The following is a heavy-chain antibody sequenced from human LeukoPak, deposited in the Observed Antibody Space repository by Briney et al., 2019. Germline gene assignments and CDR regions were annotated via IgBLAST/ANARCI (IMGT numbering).Heavy chain of an antibody. CDR1: GFTFINAW. CDR2: IKSKTNGGTT. Sequence: GGSLRLSCAASGFTFINAWMTWVRQAPGKGLEWVGRIKSKTNGGTTDYAAPVKGRFTISRDDSKNTLYLQLNSLKTGDTAVYYCTTAPDRSDYWGQGTLVTVSS. J-gene: IGHJ4*02. D-gene: IGHD3-22*01. CDR3: TTAPDRSDY. V-gene: IGHV3-15*01.